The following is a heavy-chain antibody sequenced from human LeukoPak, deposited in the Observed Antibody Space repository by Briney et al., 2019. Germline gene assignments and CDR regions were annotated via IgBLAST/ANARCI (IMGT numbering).Heavy chain of an antibody. J-gene: IGHJ4*02. CDR3: ARDPEGYDSSGYYSY. CDR1: GFTSSSYA. CDR2: ISYDGSNK. Sequence: PGGSLRLSCAASGFTSSSYAMHWVRQAPGKGLEWVAVISYDGSNKYYADSVKGRFTISRDNSKNTLNLQMNSLRAEDTAVYYCARDPEGYDSSGYYSYWGQGTLVTVSS. V-gene: IGHV3-30*04. D-gene: IGHD3-22*01.